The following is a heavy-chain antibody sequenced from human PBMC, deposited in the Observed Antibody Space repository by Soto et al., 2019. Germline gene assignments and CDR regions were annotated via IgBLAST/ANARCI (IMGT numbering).Heavy chain of an antibody. CDR2: IYYSGST. V-gene: IGHV4-59*01. D-gene: IGHD3-22*01. CDR1: GGSISSYY. J-gene: IGHJ4*02. Sequence: SETLSLTCTVSGGSISSYYWSWIRQPPGKGLEWIGYIYYSGSTNYNPSLKSRVTISVDTSKNQFSLKLSSVTAADTAVYYCARVLWGSSGYYFDYWGQGTLVTVSS. CDR3: ARVLWGSSGYYFDY.